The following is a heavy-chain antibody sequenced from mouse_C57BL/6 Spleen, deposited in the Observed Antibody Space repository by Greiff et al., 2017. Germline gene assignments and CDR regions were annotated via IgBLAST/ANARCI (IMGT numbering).Heavy chain of an antibody. J-gene: IGHJ4*01. CDR3: ARHGGTTVVATPMDY. V-gene: IGHV2-6-1*01. CDR2: IWSDGST. D-gene: IGHD1-1*01. Sequence: VMLVESGPGLVAPSQSLSITCTVSGFSLTSYGVHWVRQPPGKGLEWLVVIWSDGSTTYNSALKSRLSISKDNSKSQVFLKMNSLQTDDTAMYYCARHGGTTVVATPMDYWGQGTSVTVSS. CDR1: GFSLTSYG.